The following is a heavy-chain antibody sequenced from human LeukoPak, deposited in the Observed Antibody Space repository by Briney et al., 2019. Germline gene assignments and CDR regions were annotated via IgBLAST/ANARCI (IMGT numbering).Heavy chain of an antibody. Sequence: ESGPTLVKPTQTLTLTCAFSGFSLTTSGMAVGWIRQPLGKPLEWLAIIYWDGDKRYSPSLEGRLTITKDTSKNQVVLTMTNMDPVDTATYFCTHSSRSPDCGNGRCYYFDYWGQGTLVTVSS. CDR3: THSSRSPDCGNGRCYYFDY. CDR1: GFSLTTSGMA. D-gene: IGHD2-15*01. V-gene: IGHV2-5*02. CDR2: IYWDGDK. J-gene: IGHJ4*02.